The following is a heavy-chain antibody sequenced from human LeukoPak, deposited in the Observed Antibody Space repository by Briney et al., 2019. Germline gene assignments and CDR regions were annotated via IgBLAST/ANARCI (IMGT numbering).Heavy chain of an antibody. CDR3: ARVPQGQLWYYFDY. CDR2: IYYSGST. CDR1: GGSISNHY. D-gene: IGHD5-18*01. V-gene: IGHV4-59*11. J-gene: IGHJ4*02. Sequence: SETLSLTCTVSGGSISNHYWSWIRQPPGKGLQWIGYIYYSGSTNYNPSLKSRVTMSVDTSKNQFSLKLSSVTAADTAVYYCARVPQGQLWYYFDYWGQGTLVTVSS.